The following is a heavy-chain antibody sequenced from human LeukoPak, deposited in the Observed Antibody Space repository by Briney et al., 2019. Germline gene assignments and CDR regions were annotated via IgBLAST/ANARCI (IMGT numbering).Heavy chain of an antibody. D-gene: IGHD3-22*01. CDR2: IIPIFGTA. Sequence: ASVKVSCKASGGTFSSYAISWVRQAPGQGLEWMGGIIPIFGTANYAQKFQGRVTITADESTSTAYMELSSLRSEDTALYYCARDGYYYDISGYYTTWGQGPLVTVSS. CDR3: ARDGYYYDISGYYTT. V-gene: IGHV1-69*13. CDR1: GGTFSSYA. J-gene: IGHJ5*02.